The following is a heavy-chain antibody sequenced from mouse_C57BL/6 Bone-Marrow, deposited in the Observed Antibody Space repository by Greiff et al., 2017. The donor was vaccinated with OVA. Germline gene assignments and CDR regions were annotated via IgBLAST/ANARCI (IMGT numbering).Heavy chain of an antibody. D-gene: IGHD2-4*01. V-gene: IGHV6-3*01. CDR3: GLYYDYASWWAY. J-gene: IGHJ3*01. Sequence: EVKVEESGGGLVQPGGSMKLSCVASGFTFSNYWMNWVRQSPEKGLEWVAQIRLKSDNYATHYAESVKGRFTISRDDSKSSVYLQMNNLRAEDTGIYYCGLYYDYASWWAYWGQGTLVTVSA. CDR1: GFTFSNYW. CDR2: IRLKSDNYAT.